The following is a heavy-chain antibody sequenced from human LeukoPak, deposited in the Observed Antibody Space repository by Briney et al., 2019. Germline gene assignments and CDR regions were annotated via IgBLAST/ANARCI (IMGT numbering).Heavy chain of an antibody. CDR3: ARGRYCSDGNCYHNWFDP. V-gene: IGHV1-2*02. J-gene: IGHJ5*02. CDR1: GYTFTGYY. CDR2: INPNSGGT. Sequence: ASVKVSCKASGYTFTGYYMHWVRQAPGQGPEWMGWINPNSGGTDYAQKFQGRVTMTRDTSINTAYMELSSLRSDDTAVYYCARGRYCSDGNCYHNWFDPWGQGTLVTVSS. D-gene: IGHD2-15*01.